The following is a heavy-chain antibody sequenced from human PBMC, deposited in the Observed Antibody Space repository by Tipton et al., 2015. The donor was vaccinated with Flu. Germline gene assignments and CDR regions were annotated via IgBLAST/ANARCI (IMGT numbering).Heavy chain of an antibody. J-gene: IGHJ4*02. CDR3: AREARGYSGYEQFDY. Sequence: SLRLSCEASGFTFSNYEMHWVRQVPGKGLEWVSAIGTGGDTYYADSVKGRSTISRENAKNSLYLEMNSVRAGDTAVYYCAREARGYSGYEQFDYWGQGILVTVSS. CDR1: GFTFSNYE. D-gene: IGHD5-12*01. CDR2: IGTGGDT. V-gene: IGHV3-13*01.